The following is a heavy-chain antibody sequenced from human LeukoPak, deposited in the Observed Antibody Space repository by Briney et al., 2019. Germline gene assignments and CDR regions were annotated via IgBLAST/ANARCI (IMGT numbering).Heavy chain of an antibody. CDR1: GFTFSSYW. Sequence: GGSLRLSCAASGFTFSSYWMSWVRQAPGKGLEGVANIKQDGSDKYYVDSVKGRFTISRHNAKNSLYLQMNSLRAEDTAVYYCARDLGDYGDQRFGYWGQGTRVTVSS. D-gene: IGHD4-17*01. V-gene: IGHV3-7*01. J-gene: IGHJ4*02. CDR3: ARDLGDYGDQRFGY. CDR2: IKQDGSDK.